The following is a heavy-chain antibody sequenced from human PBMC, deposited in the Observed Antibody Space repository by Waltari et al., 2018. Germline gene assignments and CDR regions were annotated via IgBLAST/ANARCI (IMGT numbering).Heavy chain of an antibody. Sequence: QVQLVESGGGVVQPGGSLRLSCAASGITFSSYGMHWVHQAPGKGLEWVAFIRYDGSNKYYADSVKGRFTISRDNSKNTLYLQMNSLRAEDTAVYYCAKDLLVGATLGFDYWGQGTLVTVSS. J-gene: IGHJ4*02. CDR3: AKDLLVGATLGFDY. CDR1: GITFSSYG. D-gene: IGHD1-26*01. V-gene: IGHV3-30*02. CDR2: IRYDGSNK.